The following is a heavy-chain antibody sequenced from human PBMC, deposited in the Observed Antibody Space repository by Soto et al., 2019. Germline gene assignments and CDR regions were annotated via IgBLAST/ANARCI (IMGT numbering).Heavy chain of an antibody. CDR1: GFTFSSYG. J-gene: IGHJ4*02. CDR3: ARDRMYYFDY. Sequence: PGGSLRLSCAASGFTFSSYGMHWVRQAPGKGLEWVAVIWYDGSNKYYADSVKGRFTISRDNSKNTLYLQMNSLRAEETAVYDCARDRMYYFDYWGQGTLVTVSS. CDR2: IWYDGSNK. V-gene: IGHV3-33*01.